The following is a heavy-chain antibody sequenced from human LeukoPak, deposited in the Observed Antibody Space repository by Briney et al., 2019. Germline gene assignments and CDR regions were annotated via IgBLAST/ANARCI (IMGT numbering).Heavy chain of an antibody. Sequence: GGSLRLSCAASGFIFSNYAMSWVRQAPGKGLEWVSAMSGSGGSTYYADSVKGRFSISRDNSKNTLYMQMNSLRAEDTAVYYCAKWGRVFFPRDYYYYGMDVWGQGTTVTVS. CDR2: MSGSGGST. CDR1: GFIFSNYA. CDR3: AKWGRVFFPRDYYYYGMDV. D-gene: IGHD3-16*01. J-gene: IGHJ6*02. V-gene: IGHV3-23*01.